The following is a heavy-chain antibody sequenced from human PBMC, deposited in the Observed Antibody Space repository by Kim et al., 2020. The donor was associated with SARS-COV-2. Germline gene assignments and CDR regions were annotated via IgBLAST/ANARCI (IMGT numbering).Heavy chain of an antibody. CDR1: GYTFTSYT. D-gene: IGHD3-10*01. V-gene: IGHV7-4-1*02. Sequence: ASVKVSCKASGYTFTSYTMNWVRQAPGQGLEWMGWINTNTGNPTYAQGFTGRFVFSLDTSVSTAYLQISSLKAEDTAVYYCARGTPMVRGVITPPYNYGMDVWGQGPTVTVSS. CDR3: ARGTPMVRGVITPPYNYGMDV. CDR2: INTNTGNP. J-gene: IGHJ6*02.